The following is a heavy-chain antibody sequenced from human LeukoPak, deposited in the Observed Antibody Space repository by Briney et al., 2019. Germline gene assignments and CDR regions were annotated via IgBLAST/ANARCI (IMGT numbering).Heavy chain of an antibody. Sequence: PSETLSLTCTVSGGSISSSSYYWGWIRQPPGTGLEWIGSIYYSGSTNYNPSLKSRVTISVDTSKNQFSLKLSSVTAADTAVYYCARDRSFFDYWGQGTLVTVSS. CDR1: GGSISSSSYY. J-gene: IGHJ4*02. V-gene: IGHV4-39*07. CDR2: IYYSGST. CDR3: ARDRSFFDY.